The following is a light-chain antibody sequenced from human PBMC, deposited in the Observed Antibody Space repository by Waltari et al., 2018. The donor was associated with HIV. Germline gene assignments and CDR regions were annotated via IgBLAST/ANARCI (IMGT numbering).Light chain of an antibody. J-gene: IGLJ2*01. Sequence: SYVLTQPPSVSVAPGQTARLTCGGHDIETNNVHWYQQKPGQAPVLVVYDDSDRPSGIPERFSGSNSGNTATLTITRVEAGDEADYYCQVWDPSSDHVVFGGGTKLTVL. CDR1: DIETNN. CDR2: DDS. CDR3: QVWDPSSDHVV. V-gene: IGLV3-21*02.